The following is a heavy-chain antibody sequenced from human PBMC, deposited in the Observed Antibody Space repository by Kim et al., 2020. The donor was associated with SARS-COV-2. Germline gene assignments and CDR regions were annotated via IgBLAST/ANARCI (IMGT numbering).Heavy chain of an antibody. J-gene: IGHJ4*02. CDR2: INHSGST. CDR3: ALGTYCSGGSCYPSVY. D-gene: IGHD2-15*01. Sequence: SETLSLTCAVYGGSFSGYYWSWIRQPPGKGLEWIGEINHSGSTNYNPSLKSRVTISVDTSKNQFSLKLSSVTAADTAVYYCALGTYCSGGSCYPSVYWGQGTLVTVSS. CDR1: GGSFSGYY. V-gene: IGHV4-34*01.